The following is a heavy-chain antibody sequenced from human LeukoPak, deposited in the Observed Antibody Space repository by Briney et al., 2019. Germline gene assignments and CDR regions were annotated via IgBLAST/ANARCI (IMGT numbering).Heavy chain of an antibody. CDR1: GYRFTNYW. CDR2: IYSGDSDT. Sequence: GESLKISCKGSGYRFTNYWIGWVRQMPGKALEWMGIIYSGDSDTRYSPSFQGHVTISADKSISTAYLHWSSLEASDTAMYYCASSSSSWYLFDYWGQGTLVTVSS. J-gene: IGHJ4*02. V-gene: IGHV5-51*01. D-gene: IGHD6-13*01. CDR3: ASSSSSWYLFDY.